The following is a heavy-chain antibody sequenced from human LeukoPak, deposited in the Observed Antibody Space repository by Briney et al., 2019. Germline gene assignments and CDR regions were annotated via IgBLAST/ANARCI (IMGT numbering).Heavy chain of an antibody. D-gene: IGHD3-10*01. CDR3: AGDIRPLWFGD. Sequence: SGGSLRLSCAASGFTFSSYAMGWVRQAPGKGLEWVSAISGSGVSTHYADSVKGRFTISRDNSKNTVYLQMNSLRAEDTAVYYCAGDIRPLWFGDWGQGTLVTVSS. J-gene: IGHJ4*02. CDR1: GFTFSSYA. CDR2: ISGSGVST. V-gene: IGHV3-23*01.